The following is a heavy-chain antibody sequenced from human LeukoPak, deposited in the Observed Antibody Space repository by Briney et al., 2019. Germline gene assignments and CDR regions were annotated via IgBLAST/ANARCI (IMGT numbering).Heavy chain of an antibody. V-gene: IGHV4-34*01. CDR2: INHSGST. CDR1: GGSISSYY. Sequence: SETLSLTCTVSGGSISSYYWSWIRQPPGKGLEWIGEINHSGSTNYNPSLKSRVTISVDTSKNQFSLKLSSVTAADTAVYYCARLGATVTTNAFDIWGQGTMVTVSS. CDR3: ARLGATVTTNAFDI. D-gene: IGHD4-17*01. J-gene: IGHJ3*02.